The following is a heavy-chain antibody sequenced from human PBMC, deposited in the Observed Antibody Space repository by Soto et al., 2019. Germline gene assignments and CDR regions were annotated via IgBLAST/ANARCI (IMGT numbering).Heavy chain of an antibody. V-gene: IGHV1-18*01. Sequence: ASVKVSCKASGXTFTTYGISWVRQAPGQGLEWMGWISAYNVNTHYAQNLQGRVTMTTDTSTDTAYMELRSLRSDDTAVYYCARGNYCSTTSCYHYNWFDPWGQGTLVTVSS. CDR3: ARGNYCSTTSCYHYNWFDP. CDR1: GXTFTTYG. CDR2: ISAYNVNT. D-gene: IGHD2-2*01. J-gene: IGHJ5*02.